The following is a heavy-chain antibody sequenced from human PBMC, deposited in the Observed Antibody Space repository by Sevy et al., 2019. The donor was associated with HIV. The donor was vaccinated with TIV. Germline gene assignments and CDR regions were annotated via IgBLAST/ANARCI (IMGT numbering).Heavy chain of an antibody. CDR1: GFTFNRYS. V-gene: IGHV3-30-3*01. D-gene: IGHD1-1*01. J-gene: IGHJ1*01. Sequence: GGSLRLSCAASGFTFNRYSMHWVRQAPGKGLEWVATTSFDATNKHYPDSVKGRFTISRENFQNSLFLQMDSLGPEDTAVYYCALERLSSDVAEYFQNWGQGTLVTVSS. CDR3: ALERLSSDVAEYFQN. CDR2: TSFDATNK.